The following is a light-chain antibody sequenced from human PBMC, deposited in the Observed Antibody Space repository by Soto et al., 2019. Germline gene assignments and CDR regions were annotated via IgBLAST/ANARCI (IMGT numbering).Light chain of an antibody. CDR1: SSDVGGYNY. CDR3: SSYTSSSTLV. J-gene: IGLJ1*01. V-gene: IGLV2-14*01. CDR2: EVS. Sequence: QSALTQRASGSGSPGQSITISCTGTSSDVGGYNYVSWYQQHPGKAPKLMIYEVSNRPSGVSNRFSGSKSGNTASLTISGLQAEDEADYYCSSYTSSSTLVFGTGTKVTVL.